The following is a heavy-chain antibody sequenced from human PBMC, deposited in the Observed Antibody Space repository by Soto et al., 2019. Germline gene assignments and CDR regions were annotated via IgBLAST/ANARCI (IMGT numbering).Heavy chain of an antibody. Sequence: SETLSLTCTVSSDSVNSNTYYLGWVRQPPGKGLEWVASIHSNGITYYNPSFKSRVTMSVDTPKNRMSLNLRSVTAADTAVYYCARRSCNDICGRYCDYSGQGNLVTVSS. CDR2: IHSNGIT. D-gene: IGHD3-22*01. V-gene: IGHV4-39*01. CDR3: ARRSCNDICGRYCDY. CDR1: SDSVNSNTYY. J-gene: IGHJ4*02.